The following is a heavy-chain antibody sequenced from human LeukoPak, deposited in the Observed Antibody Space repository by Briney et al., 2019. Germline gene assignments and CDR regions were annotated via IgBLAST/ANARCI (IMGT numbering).Heavy chain of an antibody. CDR1: GGSISSSNW. D-gene: IGHD3-10*01. CDR2: IYHSEST. J-gene: IGHJ4*02. Sequence: SETLSLTCAVSGGSISSSNWWSWVRQPPGQGLGWIGEIYHSESTNYNPSVKSRVTISVDKSKNQFSLKLSSVTAADTAVYYCARDEDYYGSGSSIYWGQGTLVTVSS. V-gene: IGHV4-4*02. CDR3: ARDEDYYGSGSSIY.